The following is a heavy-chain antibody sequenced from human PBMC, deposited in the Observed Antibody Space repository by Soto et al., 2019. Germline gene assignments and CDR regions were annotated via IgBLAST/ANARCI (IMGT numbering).Heavy chain of an antibody. CDR1: GGSISSYY. D-gene: IGHD3-10*01. CDR3: ARDQHGSGVYNWFDP. Sequence: SETLSLTCTVSGGSISSYYWSWIRQPPGKGLEWIGYIYYSGSTNYNPSLKSRVTISVDTSKNQFSLKLSSVTAADTAVYYCARDQHGSGVYNWFDPWGQGTLVTVSS. J-gene: IGHJ5*02. CDR2: IYYSGST. V-gene: IGHV4-59*01.